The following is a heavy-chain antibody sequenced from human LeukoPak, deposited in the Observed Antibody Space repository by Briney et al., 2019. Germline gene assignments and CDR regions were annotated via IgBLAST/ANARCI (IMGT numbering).Heavy chain of an antibody. D-gene: IGHD2-15*01. CDR1: GFTFSSYA. J-gene: IGHJ4*02. CDR3: AKERDIVVVVAATLDY. Sequence: PGGSLRLSCAASGFTFSSYAMSWVRQAPGKGLEWVSAISGSGGSTYYADSVKGRFTISRDNSKNTLYLQMNSPRAEDAAVYYCAKERDIVVVVAATLDYWGQGTLVTVSS. V-gene: IGHV3-23*01. CDR2: ISGSGGST.